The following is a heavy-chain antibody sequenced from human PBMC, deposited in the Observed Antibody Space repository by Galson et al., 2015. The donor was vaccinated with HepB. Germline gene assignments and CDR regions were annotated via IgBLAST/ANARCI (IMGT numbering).Heavy chain of an antibody. D-gene: IGHD2-2*02. CDR3: AKVSIAVVPAAIPFDFDY. V-gene: IGHV3-23*01. CDR1: GFTFSSYA. CDR2: ISGSGGST. Sequence: SLRLSCAASGFTFSSYAMSWVRQAPGKGLEWVSAISGSGGSTYYADSVEGRFTISRDNSKNTLYLQMNSLRAEDTAVYYCAKVSIAVVPAAIPFDFDYWGQGTLVTVSS. J-gene: IGHJ4*02.